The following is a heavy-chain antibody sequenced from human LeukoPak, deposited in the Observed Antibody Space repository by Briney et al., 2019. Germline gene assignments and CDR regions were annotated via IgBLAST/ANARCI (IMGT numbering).Heavy chain of an antibody. V-gene: IGHV3-9*01. CDR3: AKGPSGIAVAGSPKYFQH. J-gene: IGHJ1*01. Sequence: GGSLRLSCAASGFTFDDYAMHWVRQAPGKGLEWVSGISWNSGSIDYADSVKGRFAISRDNAKNSLYLQMNSLRAEDTALYYCAKGPSGIAVAGSPKYFQHWGQGTLVTVSS. CDR1: GFTFDDYA. D-gene: IGHD6-19*01. CDR2: ISWNSGSI.